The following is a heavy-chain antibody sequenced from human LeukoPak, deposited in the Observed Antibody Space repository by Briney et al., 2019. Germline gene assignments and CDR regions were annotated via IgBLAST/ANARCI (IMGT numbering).Heavy chain of an antibody. J-gene: IGHJ5*02. V-gene: IGHV3-23*01. CDR2: ISASGGDT. Sequence: QPGGSLRLSCAASGFTFSSYSMSWVRQAPGKGLEWVSGISASGGDTYYADSMKGRFTISRDNSKNTLYLQMNSLRADDTAEYYCAKEIRIVPGFYGWFDPWGQGTLVTVSS. CDR3: AKEIRIVPGFYGWFDP. CDR1: GFTFSSYS. D-gene: IGHD6-19*01.